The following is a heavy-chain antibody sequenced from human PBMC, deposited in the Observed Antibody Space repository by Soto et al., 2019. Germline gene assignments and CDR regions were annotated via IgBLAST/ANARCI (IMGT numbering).Heavy chain of an antibody. CDR3: ASHPIAAAVSNGYYYYYYGMDV. CDR1: GGSFSRYI. D-gene: IGHD6-13*01. J-gene: IGHJ6*02. Sequence: APVKGSCQGSGGSFSRYIFSWGRQAPGKGVEWMGGIIPIFGTANYAQKFQGRVTITADESTSTAYMELSSLRSEDTAVYYCASHPIAAAVSNGYYYYYYGMDVWGQGTTVTVSS. V-gene: IGHV1-69*13. CDR2: IIPIFGTA.